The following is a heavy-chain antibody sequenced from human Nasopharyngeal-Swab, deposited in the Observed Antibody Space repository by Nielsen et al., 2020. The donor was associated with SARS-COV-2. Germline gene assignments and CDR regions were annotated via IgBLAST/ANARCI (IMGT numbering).Heavy chain of an antibody. CDR2: ISSSGSTI. D-gene: IGHD3-3*01. V-gene: IGHV3-11*01. CDR3: APFWSGYYDYYYGMDV. J-gene: IGHJ6*02. CDR1: GFTFNDYY. Sequence: GGSLRLSCAASGFTFNDYYMSWIRQAPGKGLEWVSYISSSGSTIYYADSVKGRFTISRDNAKNSLYLQMNSLRAEDTAVYYCAPFWSGYYDYYYGMDVWGQGTTVTVSS.